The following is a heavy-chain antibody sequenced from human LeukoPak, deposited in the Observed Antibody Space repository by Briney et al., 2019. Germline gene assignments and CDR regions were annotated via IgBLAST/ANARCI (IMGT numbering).Heavy chain of an antibody. V-gene: IGHV4-61*02. D-gene: IGHD4-17*01. CDR3: ARGLGDYAADY. CDR2: IYTSGST. J-gene: IGHJ4*02. Sequence: SETLSLTCTVSGGSISSGSYYWSWIRQPAGKGLEWIGRIYTSGSTNYSPSLKSRVTISVDTSKNQFSLKLSSVTAADTAVYYCARGLGDYAADYWGQGTLVTVSS. CDR1: GGSISSGSYY.